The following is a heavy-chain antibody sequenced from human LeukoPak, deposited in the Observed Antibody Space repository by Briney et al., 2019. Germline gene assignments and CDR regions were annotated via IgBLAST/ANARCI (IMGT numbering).Heavy chain of an antibody. V-gene: IGHV4-38-2*01. CDR3: ARASSSGWGFRDY. CDR2: LYHSGST. D-gene: IGHD6-19*01. CDR1: GYSISSGYF. J-gene: IGHJ4*02. Sequence: SETLSLTCAVSGYSISSGYFWGWIRQPPGKGLEWIGSLYHSGSTYYNPSLKSRVTISVDTSKHQFSLKLSSVTAADTAVYYCARASSSGWGFRDYWGQGTLVTVSS.